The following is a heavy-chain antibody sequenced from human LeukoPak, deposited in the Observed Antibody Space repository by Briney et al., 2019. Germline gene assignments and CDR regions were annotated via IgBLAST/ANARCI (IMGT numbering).Heavy chain of an antibody. Sequence: PGRSLRLSCAASGFTFSSYAMHWVRQAPGKGLEWVAVISYDGSNKYYADSVKGRFTISRDNSKNTLYLQMNSLRDEDTAVYYCARDRGVAVAGKWGYFEYWGQGTLVAVSS. CDR2: ISYDGSNK. D-gene: IGHD6-19*01. CDR3: ARDRGVAVAGKWGYFEY. J-gene: IGHJ4*02. CDR1: GFTFSSYA. V-gene: IGHV3-30*14.